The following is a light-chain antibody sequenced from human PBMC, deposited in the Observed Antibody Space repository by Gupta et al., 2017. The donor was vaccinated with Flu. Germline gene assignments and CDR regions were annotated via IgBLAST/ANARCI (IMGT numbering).Light chain of an antibody. J-gene: IGLJ3*02. CDR2: DNW. V-gene: IGLV3-21*02. CDR1: NIESKD. CDR3: QVWYRNTDHRV. Sequence: SYVLTQPPSVSVAPGQTASITCGGNNIESKDVHWYQQKPGQAPVLVLYDNWDRPSGIPERFFGSSSGDTATLTISRVEAGDEADYYCQVWYRNTDHRVFSGGTKLTVL.